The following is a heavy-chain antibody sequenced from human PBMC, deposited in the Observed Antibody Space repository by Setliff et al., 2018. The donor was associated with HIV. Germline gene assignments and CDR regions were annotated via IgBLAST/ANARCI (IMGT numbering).Heavy chain of an antibody. CDR3: ARVREGFLAYDAFEI. V-gene: IGHV4-39*01. CDR1: GDSASNSRYY. D-gene: IGHD3-3*01. Sequence: SETLSLTCAVSGDSASNSRYYWAWIRQPPGKGLEYIGSIHYDEKTYYNPSLKSRVTISIDTSKNQYSLSLRSVTAADTAVYYCARVREGFLAYDAFEIWGQGTMVTVSS. CDR2: IHYDEKT. J-gene: IGHJ3*02.